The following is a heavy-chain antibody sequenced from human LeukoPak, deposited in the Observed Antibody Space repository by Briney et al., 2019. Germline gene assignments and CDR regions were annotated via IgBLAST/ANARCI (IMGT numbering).Heavy chain of an antibody. CDR1: GYTFTSYY. Sequence: ASVKVSCKASGYTFTSYYMHWVRQAPGQGLEWMGIINPSGGSTSYAQKFQGRVTMTRDTSTSTVYMELSSLRSEDTAVYYCARDGQRRRITIFGVVITPYYFDYWGQGTLVTVSS. CDR3: ARDGQRRRITIFGVVITPYYFDY. D-gene: IGHD3-3*01. CDR2: INPSGGST. V-gene: IGHV1-46*01. J-gene: IGHJ4*02.